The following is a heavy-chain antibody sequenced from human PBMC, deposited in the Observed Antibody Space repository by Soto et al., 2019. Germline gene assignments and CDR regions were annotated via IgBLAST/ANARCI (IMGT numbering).Heavy chain of an antibody. V-gene: IGHV6-1*01. J-gene: IGHJ4*02. CDR1: GDSVSSTSAA. CDR2: TYYRSKWYS. D-gene: IGHD6-19*01. Sequence: SQTLSLTCAISGDSVSSTSAAWSWVRQSPSRGLEWLGRTYYRSKWYSDYAVSVKSRITINPDTSKNQFSLQLNSVTPEDTAVYYCARGSYYSGWVWGQGTLVTVSS. CDR3: ARGSYYSGWV.